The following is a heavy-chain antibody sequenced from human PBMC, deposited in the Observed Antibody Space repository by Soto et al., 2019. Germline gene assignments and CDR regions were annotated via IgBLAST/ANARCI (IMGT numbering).Heavy chain of an antibody. CDR1: GGTFSSYA. V-gene: IGHV1-69*13. CDR2: IIPIFGTA. Sequence: GASVKVSCKASGGTFSSYAISWVRQAPGQGLEWMGGIIPIFGTANYAQKFQGRVTITADESTSTAYMELSSLRSEVTAVYYCARGERYSYGYAYWGQGTLVTVSS. CDR3: ARGERYSYGYAY. J-gene: IGHJ4*02. D-gene: IGHD5-18*01.